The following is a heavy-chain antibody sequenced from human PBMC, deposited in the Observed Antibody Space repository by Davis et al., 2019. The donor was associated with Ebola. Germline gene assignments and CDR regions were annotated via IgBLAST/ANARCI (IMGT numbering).Heavy chain of an antibody. V-gene: IGHV3-74*01. CDR3: ARGVYSGY. Sequence: GESLKISCAASGFTFSNAWMSWVRQAPGKGLVWVSRINSDGSSTSYADSVKGRFTISRDNAKNTLYLQMNSLRAEDTAVYYCARGVYSGYWGQGTLVTVSS. CDR2: INSDGSST. D-gene: IGHD2-15*01. J-gene: IGHJ4*02. CDR1: GFTFSNAW.